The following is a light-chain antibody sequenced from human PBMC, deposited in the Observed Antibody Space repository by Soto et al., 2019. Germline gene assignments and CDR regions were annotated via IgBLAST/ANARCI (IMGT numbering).Light chain of an antibody. Sequence: EIVMTQSPATLSVSPGERATLSCRASQSVSSNLAWYQHKPGQAPRLLIYGAFNRATGIPARFSGSGSGTEFTLTVSSLQSEDFVVYLCQQFHDWPRTFGQGTRVEI. CDR2: GAF. CDR1: QSVSSN. J-gene: IGKJ1*01. V-gene: IGKV3-15*01. CDR3: QQFHDWPRT.